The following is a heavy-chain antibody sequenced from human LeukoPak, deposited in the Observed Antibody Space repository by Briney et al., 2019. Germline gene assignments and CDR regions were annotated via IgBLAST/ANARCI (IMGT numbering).Heavy chain of an antibody. D-gene: IGHD1-26*01. CDR2: IYYSGST. CDR3: ARAFKRGSYFFYMDV. V-gene: IGHV4-59*01. J-gene: IGHJ6*03. CDR1: GGSISSYY. Sequence: SETLSLTCTVSGGSISSYYWSWIRQPPGKGLEWIGYIYYSGSTNYNPSPKSRVTISVDTSKNQFSLKLSSVTAADTAVYYCARAFKRGSYFFYMDVWGKGTTVTISS.